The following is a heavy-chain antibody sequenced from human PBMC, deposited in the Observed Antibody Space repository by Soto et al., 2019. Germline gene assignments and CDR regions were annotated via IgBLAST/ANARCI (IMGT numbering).Heavy chain of an antibody. CDR2: ISSSGSTI. CDR3: ARDKDIVLVPAAIFDY. Sequence: QVQLVESGGGLAKPGGSLRLSCAASGFTFSDYYMSWIRQAPGKGLEWVSYISSSGSTIYYADSVKGRFTISRDNAKNSLYLQMNSLRAEDTAVYYCARDKDIVLVPAAIFDYWGQGTLVTVSS. J-gene: IGHJ4*02. D-gene: IGHD2-2*01. V-gene: IGHV3-11*01. CDR1: GFTFSDYY.